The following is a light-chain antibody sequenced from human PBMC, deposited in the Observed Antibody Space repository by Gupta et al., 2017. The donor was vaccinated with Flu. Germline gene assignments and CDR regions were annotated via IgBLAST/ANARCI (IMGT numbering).Light chain of an antibody. V-gene: IGKV1-39*01. CDR2: GAS. CDR1: QNIRRY. CDR3: QQSYSRPWT. Sequence: GDRDTITCRASQNIRRYFSWYQQKPGKAPKLLIYGASTLQSGVPSTFSGSGSGTDFTLTISRLQPEDFASYYCQQSYSRPWTFGQGTEVEIK. J-gene: IGKJ1*01.